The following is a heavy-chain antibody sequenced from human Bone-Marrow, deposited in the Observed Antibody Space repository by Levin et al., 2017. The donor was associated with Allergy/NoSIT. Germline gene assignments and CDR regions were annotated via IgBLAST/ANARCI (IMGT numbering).Heavy chain of an antibody. D-gene: IGHD2-15*01. CDR3: ARLGGYCSGGRCYPDNWFDP. Sequence: KAGGSLRLSCKGSGYSFTTYWIGWVRQMPGKGLEWMGIIYPGDSDTRYSPSFQGQVTISADKSISTAYLQWSSLKASDTAMYYCARLGGYCSGGRCYPDNWFDPWGQGTLVTVSS. CDR2: IYPGDSDT. V-gene: IGHV5-51*01. CDR1: GYSFTTYW. J-gene: IGHJ5*02.